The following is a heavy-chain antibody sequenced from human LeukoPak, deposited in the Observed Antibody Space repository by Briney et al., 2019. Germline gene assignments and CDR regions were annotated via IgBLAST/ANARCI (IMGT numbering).Heavy chain of an antibody. CDR1: GGSISSGGYY. J-gene: IGHJ5*02. CDR2: IYYSGST. CDR3: ARDIGRIAARVGGWFDP. Sequence: PSETLSLTCTVSGGSISSGGYYWSWIRQHPGKGLEWIGYIYYSGSTYYNPSLKSRVTISVDTSKNQFSLKLSSVTAADTAVYYCARDIGRIAARVGGWFDPWGQGTLVTVSS. V-gene: IGHV4-31*03. D-gene: IGHD6-6*01.